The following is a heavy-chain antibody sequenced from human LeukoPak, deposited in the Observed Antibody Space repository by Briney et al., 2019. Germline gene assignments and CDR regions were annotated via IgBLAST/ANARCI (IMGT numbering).Heavy chain of an antibody. D-gene: IGHD6-13*01. Sequence: GGSLRLSCAASGFTFDDYAMHWVRQAPGKGLEWVSGISWNSGSIGYADSVKGRFTISRDNAKNSLYLQMNGLRAEDTALYYCAKDFTYKQQLPDYWGQGTLVTVSS. CDR1: GFTFDDYA. CDR2: ISWNSGSI. J-gene: IGHJ4*02. CDR3: AKDFTYKQQLPDY. V-gene: IGHV3-9*01.